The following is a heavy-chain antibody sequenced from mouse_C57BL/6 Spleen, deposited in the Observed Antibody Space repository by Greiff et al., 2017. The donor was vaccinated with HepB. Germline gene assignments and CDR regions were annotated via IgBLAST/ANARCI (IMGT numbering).Heavy chain of an antibody. Sequence: EVQLQQSGPELVKPGASVKISCKASGYTFTDYYMNWVKQSHGKSLEWIGDINPNNGGTSYNQKFKGKATLTVDKSSSTAYMELRSLTSEDSAVYYCAREEDFLYAMDYWGQGTSVTVSS. V-gene: IGHV1-26*01. CDR1: GYTFTDYY. CDR3: AREEDFLYAMDY. CDR2: INPNNGGT. J-gene: IGHJ4*01.